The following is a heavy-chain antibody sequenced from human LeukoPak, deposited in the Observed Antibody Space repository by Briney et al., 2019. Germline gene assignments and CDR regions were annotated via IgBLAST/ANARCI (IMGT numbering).Heavy chain of an antibody. CDR2: ISGSGGST. V-gene: IGHV3-23*01. J-gene: IGHJ4*02. Sequence: GGSLRLSCAASGFTFSSYAMSWVRQAPGKGLEWVSAISGSGGSTYYADSVKGRFTISRDNSKNTLYLQMNSLRAEDTAVYYCAKGVDAVIAAAIGYWGQGTLVTVSS. CDR1: GFTFSSYA. D-gene: IGHD2-21*01. CDR3: AKGVDAVIAAAIGY.